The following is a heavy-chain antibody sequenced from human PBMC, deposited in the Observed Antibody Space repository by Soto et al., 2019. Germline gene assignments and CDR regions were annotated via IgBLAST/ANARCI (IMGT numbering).Heavy chain of an antibody. D-gene: IGHD6-13*01. J-gene: IGHJ4*02. V-gene: IGHV1-2*04. CDR1: GYTFTGYY. CDR3: ARVGYSSSWYDLFDY. CDR2: INPNSGGT. Sequence: ASVKVPCKASGYTFTGYYMHWVRQAPGQGLEWMGWINPNSGGTNYAQKFQGWVTMTRDTSISTAYMELSRLRSDDTAVYYCARVGYSSSWYDLFDYWGQGTLVTVSS.